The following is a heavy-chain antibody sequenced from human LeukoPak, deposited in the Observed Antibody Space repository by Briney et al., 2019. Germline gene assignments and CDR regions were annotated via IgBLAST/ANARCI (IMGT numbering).Heavy chain of an antibody. CDR3: AREGGPYRPLDY. Sequence: SETLSLTCGVSGGSITSTNYWTWVRQPPGKGLEWIGEVNLQGSTNYNPSLMGRVAISVDMSKNHISLRLTSVTAADTAVCYCAREGGPYRPLDYSGQGTLVTVSS. V-gene: IGHV4-4*02. J-gene: IGHJ4*02. CDR2: VNLQGST. CDR1: GGSITSTNY.